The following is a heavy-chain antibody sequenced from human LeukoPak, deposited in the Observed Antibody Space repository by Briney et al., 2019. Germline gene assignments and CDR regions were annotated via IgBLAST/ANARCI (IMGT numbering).Heavy chain of an antibody. Sequence: GGSLRLSCAASGFTFNSYTVNWVRQVPGKGLEWVSSISSSSSYIYYSDSVKGRFTISRDNAKNSLYLQMNSLRAEDTALYYCARGGVGATSDYWGQGTLVTVSS. D-gene: IGHD1-26*01. J-gene: IGHJ4*02. CDR1: GFTFNSYT. CDR2: ISSSSSYI. V-gene: IGHV3-21*04. CDR3: ARGGVGATSDY.